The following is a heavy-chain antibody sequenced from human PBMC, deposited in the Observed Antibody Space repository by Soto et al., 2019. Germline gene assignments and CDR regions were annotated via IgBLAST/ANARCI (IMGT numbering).Heavy chain of an antibody. Sequence: QVQLVQSGAEVKKPGSSVKVSCKASGGTFSSYAISWVRQAPGQGLEWMGGIIPIFGTANYGQKFQGRVTITAHESTSTAYVELSSLRSEDTAVYYCAGSRYGISTSCHSSSLGYYYYGIDVWGQGATVTVSS. D-gene: IGHD2-2*01. J-gene: IGHJ6*02. CDR1: GGTFSSYA. CDR3: AGSRYGISTSCHSSSLGYYYYGIDV. CDR2: IIPIFGTA. V-gene: IGHV1-69*12.